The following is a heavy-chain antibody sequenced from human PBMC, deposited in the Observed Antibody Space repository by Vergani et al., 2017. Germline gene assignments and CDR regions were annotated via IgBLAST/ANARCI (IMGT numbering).Heavy chain of an antibody. J-gene: IGHJ2*01. CDR1: GYSISSGYY. Sequence: QVQLQESGPGLVKPSETLSLTCTVSGYSISSGYYWGWIRQPPGKGLEWIGSISHSGYTFYSPSLKSRVSMSVDTSKNQFSLRVNSVTAADTAVYYCARVGHLVAVTGEGPSLDLWGRGTLVTVSS. V-gene: IGHV4-38-2*02. D-gene: IGHD2-21*02. CDR3: ARVGHLVAVTGEGPSLDL. CDR2: ISHSGYT.